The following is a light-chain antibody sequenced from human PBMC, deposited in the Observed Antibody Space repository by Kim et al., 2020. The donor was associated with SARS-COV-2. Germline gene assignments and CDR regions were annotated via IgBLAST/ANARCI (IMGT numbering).Light chain of an antibody. J-gene: IGKJ2*01. CDR3: QQYNKWPPFYT. V-gene: IGKV3-15*01. Sequence: EIVMTQSPATLSVSPGERATLPCRASQSVGSNLAWYQQKPGQAPRLLIYGASTRVTGIPVRFSGSGSGTEFTLTISSLQSEDFAVYYCQQYNKWPPFYTFGQGTKLEIK. CDR1: QSVGSN. CDR2: GAS.